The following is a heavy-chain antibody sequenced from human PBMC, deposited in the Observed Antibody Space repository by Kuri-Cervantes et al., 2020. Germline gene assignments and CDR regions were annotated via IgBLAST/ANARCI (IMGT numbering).Heavy chain of an antibody. V-gene: IGHV1-8*02. CDR1: GGTFSSYA. CDR3: ARAANYDFWSGYYSWFDP. Sequence: ASVKVSCKASGGTFSSYAISWVRQAPGQGLEWMGWMNPNSGNTGYARKFQGRVTMTRNTSISTAYMELSSLRSEDTAVYYCARAANYDFWSGYYSWFDPWGQGTLVTVSS. CDR2: MNPNSGNT. J-gene: IGHJ5*02. D-gene: IGHD3-3*01.